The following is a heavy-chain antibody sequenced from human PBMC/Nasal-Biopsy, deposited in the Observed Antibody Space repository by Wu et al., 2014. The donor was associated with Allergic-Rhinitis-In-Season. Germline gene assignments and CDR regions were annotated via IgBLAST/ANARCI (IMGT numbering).Heavy chain of an antibody. CDR3: ARPYTSGWYNCFDP. J-gene: IGHJ5*02. D-gene: IGHD6-19*01. CDR2: INYGGNT. V-gene: IGHV4-39*01. Sequence: TLSLTCTVSGASINSDGHYWSWIRQPPGKGLEYIGSINYGGNTYYNPSLKSRVTISVDTSNSQFSLKLSSVTAADTAVYYYARPYTSGWYNCFDPWGQGTLVTVSS. CDR1: GASINSDGHY.